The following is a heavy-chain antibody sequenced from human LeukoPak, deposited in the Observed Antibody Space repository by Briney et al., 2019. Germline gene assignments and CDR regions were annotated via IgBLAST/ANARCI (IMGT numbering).Heavy chain of an antibody. J-gene: IGHJ6*03. V-gene: IGHV1-8*03. CDR1: GYTFTSYD. Sequence: ASVKVSCKASGYTFTSYDINWVRQATGQGLEWMGWMNPNSGNTGYAQKFQGRVTITRNTSISTAYMELSSLRSEDTAVYYCAREGTYYDFWSGFSHYYYYMDVWGKGTTVTVSS. D-gene: IGHD3-3*01. CDR3: AREGTYYDFWSGFSHYYYYMDV. CDR2: MNPNSGNT.